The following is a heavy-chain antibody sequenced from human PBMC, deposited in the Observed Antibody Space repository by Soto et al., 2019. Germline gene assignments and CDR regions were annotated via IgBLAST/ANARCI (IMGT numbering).Heavy chain of an antibody. Sequence: QVQLQESGPGLVKPSETLSLTCTVSGGSISSYYWSWIRQPPGKGLEWIGYIYYSGSTDYNPSLKRRVSTSVDTSKNQFSLKLSSVTAADTAVYYCARLDSSGYHARYFDYWGQGTLVTVSS. D-gene: IGHD3-22*01. CDR2: IYYSGST. J-gene: IGHJ4*02. CDR3: ARLDSSGYHARYFDY. CDR1: GGSISSYY. V-gene: IGHV4-59*08.